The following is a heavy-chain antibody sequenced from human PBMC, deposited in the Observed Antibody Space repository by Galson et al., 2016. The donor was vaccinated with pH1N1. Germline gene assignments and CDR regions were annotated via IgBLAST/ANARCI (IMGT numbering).Heavy chain of an antibody. D-gene: IGHD1-1*01. CDR3: ARPGRTETTKEGFAWGYGMDV. V-gene: IGHV1-69*13. J-gene: IGHJ6*02. CDR1: GGSFAKYA. Sequence: SVKVSCKASGGSFAKYAVSWVRQALGQGLEWMGRIIPIYGTPNYAQKFQDRLTITADEYTTTVYMELNSLISADTAIYYCARPGRTETTKEGFAWGYGMDVWGQGTTVTVSS. CDR2: IIPIYGTP.